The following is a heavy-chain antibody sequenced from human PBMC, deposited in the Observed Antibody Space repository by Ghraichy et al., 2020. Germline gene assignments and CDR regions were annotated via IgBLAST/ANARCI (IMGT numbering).Heavy chain of an antibody. CDR1: GFTFSSYG. D-gene: IGHD5-24*01. V-gene: IGHV3-33*01. J-gene: IGHJ6*03. CDR3: AVDGGGRTASYFYYMDV. Sequence: GGSLRLSCAASGFTFSSYGMHWVRQAPGKGLEWVAVIWYDGSNKYFADSVKGRFTISRDNSKNTLYLQMNSLRAEVTAVYYCAVDGGGRTASYFYYMDVWGKGTTVTVSS. CDR2: IWYDGSNK.